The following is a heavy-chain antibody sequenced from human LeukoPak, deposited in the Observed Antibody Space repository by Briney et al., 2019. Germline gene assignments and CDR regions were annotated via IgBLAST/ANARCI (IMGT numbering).Heavy chain of an antibody. J-gene: IGHJ4*02. CDR3: AKQSHDYGGYMDF. CDR2: TSSSDAGT. Sequence: GGSLRLSCAASGFTLSTYAMSWVRQTPGKGLEWVAATSSSDAGTYHADSVRGRFTISRDNSKNTLYLQLHSLRADDTALYYCAKQSHDYGGYMDFWGQGTLVTVSS. D-gene: IGHD4-17*01. V-gene: IGHV3-23*01. CDR1: GFTLSTYA.